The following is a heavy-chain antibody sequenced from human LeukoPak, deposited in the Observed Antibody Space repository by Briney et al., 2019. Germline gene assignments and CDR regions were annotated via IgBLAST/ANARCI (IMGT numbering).Heavy chain of an antibody. V-gene: IGHV3-21*01. CDR1: GFTFSSYN. Sequence: GGSLRLSCAASGFTFSSYNMNWVRQAPGKGLEWVSFISSSSRNIYYADSVKGRFIISRDNAKNSLYLQMNSLRAEDTAVYYCARVAYSTVTTLYHVNYWGQGTLVTVSS. D-gene: IGHD4-17*01. J-gene: IGHJ4*02. CDR2: ISSSSRNI. CDR3: ARVAYSTVTTLYHVNY.